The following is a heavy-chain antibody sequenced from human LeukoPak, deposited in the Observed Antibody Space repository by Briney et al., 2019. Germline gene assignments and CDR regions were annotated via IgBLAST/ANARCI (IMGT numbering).Heavy chain of an antibody. D-gene: IGHD3-22*01. CDR3: ARVGYYYDSSGYYRYFDY. CDR2: IYYSGST. CDR1: GGSISSYY. V-gene: IGHV4-59*01. Sequence: KPSETLSLTCTVSGGSISSYYWSWIRQPPGKGLEWIGYIYYSGSTNYNPSLKSRVTISVDTSKNQFSLKLSSVTAADTAVYYCARVGYYYDSSGYYRYFDYWGQRTLVTVSS. J-gene: IGHJ4*02.